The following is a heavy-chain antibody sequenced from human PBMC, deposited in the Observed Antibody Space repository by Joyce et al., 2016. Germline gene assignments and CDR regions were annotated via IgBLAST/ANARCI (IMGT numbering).Heavy chain of an antibody. J-gene: IGHJ4*02. D-gene: IGHD3-22*01. CDR2: ISFDGRKK. CDR3: ARAGYYDSSGYLPLFY. Sequence: QVQMVESGGGVVQPGRSLRLSCAGSGITFSSYAMYWVRQAPGKGLEWFAYISFDGRKKHHADSVKGRFTISRDSSQNTLYLQMNSLRPEDTAVYYCARAGYYDSSGYLPLFYWGQGTLVTVSS. V-gene: IGHV3-30*04. CDR1: GITFSSYA.